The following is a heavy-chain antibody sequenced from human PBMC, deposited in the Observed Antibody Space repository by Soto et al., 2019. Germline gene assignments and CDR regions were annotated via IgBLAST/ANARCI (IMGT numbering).Heavy chain of an antibody. Sequence: PGGSLRLSCAASGFTFSSYWMHWVRQAPGKGLVWVSGISWNSGSIGYADSVKGRFTISRDNAKNSLYLQMNSLRAEDTALYYCAKDKGSQYDSSYYFDYWGQGTLVTVSS. CDR2: ISWNSGSI. D-gene: IGHD3-10*01. CDR1: GFTFSSYW. J-gene: IGHJ4*02. CDR3: AKDKGSQYDSSYYFDY. V-gene: IGHV3-9*01.